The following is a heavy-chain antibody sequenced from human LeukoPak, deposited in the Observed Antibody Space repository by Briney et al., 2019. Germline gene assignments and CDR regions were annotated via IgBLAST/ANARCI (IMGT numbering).Heavy chain of an antibody. Sequence: PGGSLRLSCAASGFTFSSYNMNWVRQAPGKGLEWVSYISSSSNTMYYADSVKGRFTISRDNAKNSLYLQMNSLRAEDTAVYYCAGDYSARDYWGQGTLVTVSS. D-gene: IGHD4-17*01. J-gene: IGHJ4*02. CDR2: ISSSSNTM. CDR3: AGDYSARDY. CDR1: GFTFSSYN. V-gene: IGHV3-48*01.